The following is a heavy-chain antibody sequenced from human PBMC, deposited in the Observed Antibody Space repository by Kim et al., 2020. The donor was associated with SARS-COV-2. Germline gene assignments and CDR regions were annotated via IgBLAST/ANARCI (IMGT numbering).Heavy chain of an antibody. V-gene: IGHV5-51*01. CDR1: GYSFTSYW. Sequence: GESLKISCKGSGYSFTSYWIGWVRQMPGKGLEWMGIIYPGDSDTRYSPSFQGQVTISADKSISTAYLQWSSLKASDTAMYYCARPDKRGRDLYYFDYWGQGTLVTVSS. CDR2: IYPGDSDT. J-gene: IGHJ4*02. D-gene: IGHD3-10*01. CDR3: ARPDKRGRDLYYFDY.